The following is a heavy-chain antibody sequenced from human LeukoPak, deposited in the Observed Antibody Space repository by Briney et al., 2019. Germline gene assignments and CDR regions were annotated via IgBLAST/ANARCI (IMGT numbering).Heavy chain of an antibody. J-gene: IGHJ4*02. V-gene: IGHV4-34*01. CDR1: GGSFSGYY. CDR2: INHSGST. Sequence: SETLSLTCAVYGGSFSGYYWSWIRQPPGKGLEWIGEINHSGSTNYNPSLKSRVTISVDTSKNQFSLKLSSVTAADTAVYYCARGLRGYSPFAYWGQGTLVTVSS. CDR3: ARGLRGYSPFAY. D-gene: IGHD5-18*01.